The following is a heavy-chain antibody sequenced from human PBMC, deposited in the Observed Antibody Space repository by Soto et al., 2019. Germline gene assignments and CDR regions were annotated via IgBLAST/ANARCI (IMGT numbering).Heavy chain of an antibody. Sequence: SVKVSSKASGYTFTSYGSSWPRQSPGQGLEWMGWISAYNGNTNYAQKLQGRVTMTTDTSTSTAYMELRSLRSDDTAVYYCARVNDYGDYAAFDIWGQGTMVTVSS. J-gene: IGHJ3*02. CDR3: ARVNDYGDYAAFDI. V-gene: IGHV1-18*01. CDR1: GYTFTSYG. D-gene: IGHD4-17*01. CDR2: ISAYNGNT.